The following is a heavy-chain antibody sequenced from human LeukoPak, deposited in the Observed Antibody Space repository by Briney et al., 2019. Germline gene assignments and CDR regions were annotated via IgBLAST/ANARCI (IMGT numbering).Heavy chain of an antibody. D-gene: IGHD3-22*01. CDR2: IYHSGST. Sequence: PSGTLSLTCAVSGGSISSSNWWSWVRQPPGKGLEWIGEIYHSGSTNYNPSLKSRVTISVDKSKNQFSLKLTSVTAADTAVYYCARDHDDGTGYFSWGYWYFDLWGRGTLVTVSS. CDR1: GGSISSSNW. CDR3: ARDHDDGTGYFSWGYWYFDL. J-gene: IGHJ2*01. V-gene: IGHV4-4*02.